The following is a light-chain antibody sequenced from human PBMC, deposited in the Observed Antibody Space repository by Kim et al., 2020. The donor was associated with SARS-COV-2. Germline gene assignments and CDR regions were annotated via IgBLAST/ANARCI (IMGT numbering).Light chain of an antibody. CDR1: NHTIGKNY. V-gene: IGLV1-51*01. J-gene: IGLJ2*01. Sequence: GQRVTISAHESNHTIGKNYESRHQQLPGTAPKLLINDNEKRHSGIPDRFSGSKSGTSATLDITGLQTGDEADYYCATWDNSLNGLVFGGGTQLTVL. CDR3: ATWDNSLNGLV. CDR2: DNE.